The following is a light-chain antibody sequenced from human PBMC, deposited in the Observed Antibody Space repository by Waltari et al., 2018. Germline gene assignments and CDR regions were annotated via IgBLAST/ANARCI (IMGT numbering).Light chain of an antibody. CDR2: AAS. CDR1: QRINKG. J-gene: IGKJ2*03. CDR3: QQDYSFPYS. Sequence: DIQMTQSPSSLSASVGDRLTVTCRASQRINKGLSWYQQTPGKAPTLLIYAASSLQPGVSSRFSGSGSGTDFTLTINSLQPEDVATYYCQQDYSFPYSFGQGTKVEIK. V-gene: IGKV1-27*01.